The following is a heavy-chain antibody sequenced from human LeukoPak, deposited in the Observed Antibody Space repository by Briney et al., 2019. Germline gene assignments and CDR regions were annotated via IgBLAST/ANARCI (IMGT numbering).Heavy chain of an antibody. V-gene: IGHV1-18*01. CDR2: ISAYNGNT. CDR3: AREVYGCRGGSCYEGENWFDP. D-gene: IGHD2-15*01. Sequence: ASVKVSCKASGYTFTSYGISWVRQAPGQGLEWMGWISAYNGNTNYAQKLQGRVTMTTDTSTSTAYMELRSLRSDDTAAYYCAREVYGCRGGSCYEGENWFDPWGQGTLVTVSS. CDR1: GYTFTSYG. J-gene: IGHJ5*02.